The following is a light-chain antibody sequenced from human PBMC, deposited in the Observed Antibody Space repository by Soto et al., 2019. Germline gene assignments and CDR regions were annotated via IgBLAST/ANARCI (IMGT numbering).Light chain of an antibody. CDR3: QQRSNWPLT. V-gene: IGKV3-11*01. CDR2: DAS. J-gene: IGKJ4*01. CDR1: QSVNNY. Sequence: EIVLTQSPATLSLSPGERATLSCRASQSVNNYLAWYQQRAGQAPRLLIYDASNRATGIPARFSGSGSGTDFTLTISSLEPEDFAVYYCQQRSNWPLTFGGGTKVDIK.